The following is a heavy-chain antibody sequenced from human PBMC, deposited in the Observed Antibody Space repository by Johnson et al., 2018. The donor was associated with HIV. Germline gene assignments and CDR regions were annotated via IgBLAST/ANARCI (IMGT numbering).Heavy chain of an antibody. D-gene: IGHD1-26*01. CDR1: GFTFSSYA. Sequence: VQLVESGGGVVQPGRSLRLSCAASGFTFSSYAMHWVRQAPGKGLEWVAVISYDGSNKYYADSVKGRFTISRDNSKNTLYRQMNSLRAEDTAVYYCARDPVIFRSGSYYGDRAFDIWGQGTMVTVSS. V-gene: IGHV3-30*04. CDR2: ISYDGSNK. J-gene: IGHJ3*02. CDR3: ARDPVIFRSGSYYGDRAFDI.